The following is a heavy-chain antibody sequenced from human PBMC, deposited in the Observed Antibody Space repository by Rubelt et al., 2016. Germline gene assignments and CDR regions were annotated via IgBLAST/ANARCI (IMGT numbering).Heavy chain of an antibody. CDR3: AREDTSYSFYGMDV. D-gene: IGHD5-18*01. Sequence: GGSLKLSCDSSKFTVSLEYMNWVRQAPGKGLEWVSIMYSDGRTFYADSVRGRFTISRDNSKNTLYLQMDYLRPEDTAVYFCAREDTSYSFYGMDVWGQGTTVTVSS. J-gene: IGHJ6*02. CDR1: KFTVSLEY. CDR2: MYSDGRT. V-gene: IGHV3-66*02.